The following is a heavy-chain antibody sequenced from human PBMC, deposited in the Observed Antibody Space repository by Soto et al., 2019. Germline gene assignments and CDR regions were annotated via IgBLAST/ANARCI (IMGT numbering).Heavy chain of an antibody. Sequence: QVQLVQSGAEVKKPGASVKVSCKASGYTFTSYDINWVRQAAGQGLEWMGGRNPNGGNTGYAQKSXGXXTMTRNPAISTAYMELSSLRSEDTAVYYCAKIMGTTWVFDYWGQGTLVTVSS. CDR2: RNPNGGNT. CDR1: GYTFTSYD. D-gene: IGHD1-26*01. J-gene: IGHJ4*02. V-gene: IGHV1-8*01. CDR3: AKIMGTTWVFDY.